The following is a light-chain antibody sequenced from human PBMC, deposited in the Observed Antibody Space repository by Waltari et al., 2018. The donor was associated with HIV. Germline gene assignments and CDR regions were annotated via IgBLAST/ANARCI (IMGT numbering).Light chain of an antibody. Sequence: DIQMTQSPSSLSASVGDRVTISCRASQNIGNYLNWYQQKPGKAPQFLISSASSLQSGVPSRFTGSGSGTDSTLTISSLQPEDFATYYCQQSYITPLTFGPGTKVDVK. CDR3: QQSYITPLT. CDR2: SAS. J-gene: IGKJ3*01. CDR1: QNIGNY. V-gene: IGKV1-39*01.